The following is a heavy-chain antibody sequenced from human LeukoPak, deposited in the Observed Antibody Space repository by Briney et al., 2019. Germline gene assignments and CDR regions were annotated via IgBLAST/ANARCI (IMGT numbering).Heavy chain of an antibody. CDR2: IYYSGST. J-gene: IGHJ3*02. D-gene: IGHD2-2*01. Sequence: SETLSLTCTVSVGSISSSSYYWGWIRQPPAKGLEWIGNIYYSGSTYYNPALKGRVTMSVDMAKNQFSLKLSSVTAADTAVYYCARRNVVVPAAMARAFDIWGQGTMVTVSP. V-gene: IGHV4-39*01. CDR3: ARRNVVVPAAMARAFDI. CDR1: VGSISSSSYY.